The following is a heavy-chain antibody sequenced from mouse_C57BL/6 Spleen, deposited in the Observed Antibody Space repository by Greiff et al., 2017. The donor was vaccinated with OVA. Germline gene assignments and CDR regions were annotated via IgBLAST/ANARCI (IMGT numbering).Heavy chain of an antibody. Sequence: QVTLKVSGPGILQSSQTLSLTCSFSGFSLSTSGMGVSWIRQPSGKGLEWLAHIYWDDDKRYNPSLKRRLTISKDTSRNQVFLKITSVDTADTATYYCARRFPYDYDGDWYFDVWGTGTTVTVSS. CDR1: GFSLSTSGMG. D-gene: IGHD2-4*01. V-gene: IGHV8-12*01. CDR3: ARRFPYDYDGDWYFDV. J-gene: IGHJ1*03. CDR2: IYWDDDK.